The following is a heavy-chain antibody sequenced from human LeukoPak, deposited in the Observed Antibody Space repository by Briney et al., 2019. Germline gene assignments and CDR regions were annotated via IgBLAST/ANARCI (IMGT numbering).Heavy chain of an antibody. CDR1: GFTFSSDA. V-gene: IGHV3-23*01. D-gene: IGHD1-26*01. CDR3: AKDTPYSGSYTYYFDY. CDR2: ISGSGGST. Sequence: GGSLRLACAASGFTFSSDAMSWVRQAPGKGLEWVPAISGSGGSTYYADSVKGRFTISRDNSKNTLYLQMNSLRAEDTAVYYCAKDTPYSGSYTYYFDYWGQGTLVTVSS. J-gene: IGHJ4*02.